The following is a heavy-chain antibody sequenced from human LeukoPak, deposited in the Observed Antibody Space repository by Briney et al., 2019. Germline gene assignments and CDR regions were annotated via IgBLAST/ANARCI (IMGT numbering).Heavy chain of an antibody. Sequence: PGGSLRLSCVASGFTFSSYAMHWVRQTPGKGLEYVSGINSNGGSTHYANSVKGRFTISRDNSKHTLYLQMVSLRTEDMAVYYCARAARVTAESAFGYWGQGTLVTVSS. V-gene: IGHV3-64*01. CDR3: ARAARVTAESAFGY. CDR1: GFTFSSYA. D-gene: IGHD2-21*02. J-gene: IGHJ4*02. CDR2: INSNGGST.